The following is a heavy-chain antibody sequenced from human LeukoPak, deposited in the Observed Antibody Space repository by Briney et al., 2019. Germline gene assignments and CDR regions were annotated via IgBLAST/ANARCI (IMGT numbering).Heavy chain of an antibody. V-gene: IGHV5-51*01. J-gene: IGHJ4*02. Sequence: GESLKISCKGSGYRFTNYRIGWVRQKPGKGLEWMGIIHPGDSGTRYSPSFQGQVTMSVDESITTAYQQWSSLRASDSAIYYCARGGSYRYGSSDYWGQGTLVTVSS. CDR1: GYRFTNYR. CDR2: IHPGDSGT. D-gene: IGHD5-18*01. CDR3: ARGGSYRYGSSDY.